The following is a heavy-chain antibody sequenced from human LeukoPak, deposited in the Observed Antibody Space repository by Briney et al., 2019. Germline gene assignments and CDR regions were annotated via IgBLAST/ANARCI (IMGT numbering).Heavy chain of an antibody. CDR3: AKPGYCSSTSCYTVYIDY. Sequence: PGGSLRLSCAACGFTFSSYGMHWLRQAPGKGLGGVAFIRYGGSNKYYADSVKGRFTISRDNSKDTLYLQMNSLRAEDTAVYYCAKPGYCSSTSCYTVYIDYWGQGTLVTVSS. CDR2: IRYGGSNK. V-gene: IGHV3-30*02. D-gene: IGHD2-2*02. CDR1: GFTFSSYG. J-gene: IGHJ4*02.